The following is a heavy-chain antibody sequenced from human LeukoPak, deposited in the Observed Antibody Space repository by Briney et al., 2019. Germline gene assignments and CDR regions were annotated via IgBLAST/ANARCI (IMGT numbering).Heavy chain of an antibody. CDR3: ARDDFYAFDI. CDR2: ISRGSSTT. CDR1: GFAFDDYG. Sequence: GGSLRLSCAASGFAFDDYGMSWVRQAPGKGLEWVSYISRGSSTTYYADSVKGRFTISRDNAKNSLYLQMNSLRDEDTAVYYCARDDFYAFDIWGQGTMVTVS. J-gene: IGHJ3*02. V-gene: IGHV3-48*02. D-gene: IGHD3/OR15-3a*01.